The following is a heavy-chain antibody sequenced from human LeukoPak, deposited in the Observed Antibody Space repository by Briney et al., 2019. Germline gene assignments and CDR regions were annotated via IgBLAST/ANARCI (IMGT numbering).Heavy chain of an antibody. CDR2: IYPGDSDT. V-gene: IGHV5-51*01. Sequence: GESLKISCKGSGYSFTSYWIGWVRQMPGKGLEWMGIIYPGDSDTRYSPSFQGQVTISADKSISTAYLQWSSLKASDTAMYYCARQGSSGWYGNIYYYYGMDVWGQGTTVTVSS. D-gene: IGHD6-19*01. CDR3: ARQGSSGWYGNIYYYYGMDV. J-gene: IGHJ6*02. CDR1: GYSFTSYW.